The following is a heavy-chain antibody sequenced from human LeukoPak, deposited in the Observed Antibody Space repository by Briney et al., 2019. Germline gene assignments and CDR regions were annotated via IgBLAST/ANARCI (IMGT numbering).Heavy chain of an antibody. V-gene: IGHV3-30*04. CDR1: GFTFSSYA. CDR2: ISYGGSNK. Sequence: GGSLRLSCAASGFTFSSYAMHWVRQAPGKGLEWVAVISYGGSNKYYADSVKGRFTISRDNAKNTLYLQMNSLRAEDTAVYYCARALAAAGTGGYLWGQGTLVTVSS. D-gene: IGHD6-13*01. J-gene: IGHJ4*02. CDR3: ARALAAAGTGGYL.